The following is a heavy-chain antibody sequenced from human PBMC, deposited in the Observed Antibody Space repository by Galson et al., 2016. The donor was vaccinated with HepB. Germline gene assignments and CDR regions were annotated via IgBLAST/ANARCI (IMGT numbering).Heavy chain of an antibody. J-gene: IGHJ6*02. V-gene: IGHV3-66*01. D-gene: IGHD2-8*02. CDR3: ARCLPGQDYALDV. CDR2: IYSYGNT. Sequence: SLRLSCAASGFTVRSNYMTWVRQAPGKGPEWVSIIYSYGNTYYAGSMKGRFTISRDTSKNTLYLQMNSLRVDDSAVYFCARCLPGQDYALDVWGQGTAATVFS. CDR1: GFTVRSNY.